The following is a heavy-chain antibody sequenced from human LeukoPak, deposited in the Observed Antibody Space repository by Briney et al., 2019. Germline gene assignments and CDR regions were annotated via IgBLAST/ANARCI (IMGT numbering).Heavy chain of an antibody. CDR2: FAPEDVER. V-gene: IGHV1-24*01. CDR1: GYSLTDFS. Sequence: GASVKVSCKVSGYSLTDFSINWVRQAPGKGFEWMGGFAPEDVERIYAQKFQGRVTMTEDTSADTAYMELSSLKSEDTAVYFCTAGVAVSRWYYFDYWGQGTLVTVSS. D-gene: IGHD6-13*01. J-gene: IGHJ4*01. CDR3: TAGVAVSRWYYFDY.